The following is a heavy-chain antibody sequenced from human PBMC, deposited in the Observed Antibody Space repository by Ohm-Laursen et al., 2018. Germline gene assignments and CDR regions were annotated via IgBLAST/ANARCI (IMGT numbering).Heavy chain of an antibody. Sequence: GTLSLTCAVYGGSFSGYDWSWIRQPPGKGLEWIGEINHSGRTNYNPSLKSRVIISVDTSKNQFSLKLSSVTAADTAVYYCARQCYYYDSSGYEGLWYFDLWGRGTLVTVSS. J-gene: IGHJ2*01. CDR2: INHSGRT. CDR3: ARQCYYYDSSGYEGLWYFDL. D-gene: IGHD3-22*01. CDR1: GGSFSGYD. V-gene: IGHV4-34*01.